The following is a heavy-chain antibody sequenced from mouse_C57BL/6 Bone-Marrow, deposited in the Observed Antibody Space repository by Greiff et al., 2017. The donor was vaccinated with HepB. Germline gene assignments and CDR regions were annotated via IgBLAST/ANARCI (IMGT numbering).Heavy chain of an antibody. CDR3: ARHSSGYVPYFDY. CDR2: IWTGGGT. D-gene: IGHD3-2*02. CDR1: GFSLTSYA. J-gene: IGHJ2*01. V-gene: IGHV2-9-1*01. Sequence: VQLQQSGPGLVAPSQSLSITCTVSGFSLTSYAISWVRQPPGKGLEWLGVIWTGGGTNYNSALKSRLSISKDNSKSQVFLKMNSLQTDDTARYYCARHSSGYVPYFDYWGQGTTLTVSS.